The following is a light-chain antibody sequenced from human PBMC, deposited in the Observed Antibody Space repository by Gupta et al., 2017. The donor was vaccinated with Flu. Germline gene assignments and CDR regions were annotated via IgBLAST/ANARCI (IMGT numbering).Light chain of an antibody. Sequence: QSALTQPASVSGSPGQSITISCTGTSRDVGGYNYVSWYQQHPGKAPKLMIYEVSNRPSGVSNRFSGSTSGNTASLTISGLQAEDEADYYCSSYTSSSSLFGGGTKLTV. CDR3: SSYTSSSSL. J-gene: IGLJ3*02. CDR2: EVS. V-gene: IGLV2-14*01. CDR1: SRDVGGYNY.